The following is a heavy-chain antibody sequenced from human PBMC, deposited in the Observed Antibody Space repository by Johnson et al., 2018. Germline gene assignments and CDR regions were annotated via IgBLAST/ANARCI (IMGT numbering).Heavy chain of an antibody. CDR3: ARDPSGYNWFDP. CDR1: GAPSVIPT. D-gene: IGHD1-26*01. CDR2: IYYSGST. J-gene: IGHJ5*02. V-gene: IGHV4-59*01. Sequence: QVQLQESGPGLVKPSETLSLTCTVSGAPSVIPTGTWNWIRQSPGKGLEWIGYIYYSGSTNYNPSLKSRVTISVDTSKNQVSLKPRSVTAAVTAVYFWARDPSGYNWFDPWGQGTLVTVSS.